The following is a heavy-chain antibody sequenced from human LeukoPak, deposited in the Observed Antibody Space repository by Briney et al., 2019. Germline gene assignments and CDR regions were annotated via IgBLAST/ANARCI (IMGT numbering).Heavy chain of an antibody. V-gene: IGHV3-7*03. Sequence: PGGSLRLSCAASGFIFINAWMNWVRQVPGRGPEWVANVNRDGSETYYLDSVKGRFTISKDNAKNSLYLQMNSLRAEDTALYHCARNNGMDVWGQGTTVIVSS. CDR1: GFIFINAW. CDR3: ARNNGMDV. J-gene: IGHJ6*02. CDR2: VNRDGSET.